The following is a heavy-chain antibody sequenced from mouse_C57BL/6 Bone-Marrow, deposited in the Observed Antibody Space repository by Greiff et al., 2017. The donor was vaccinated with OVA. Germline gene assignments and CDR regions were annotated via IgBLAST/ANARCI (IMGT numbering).Heavy chain of an antibody. CDR3: VIHDVYWYFDV. Sequence: EVKLMEPGGGLVQPKGSLKLSCAASGFSFNTYAMNWVRQAPGKGLEWVARIRSKSNNYATYYADSVKDRFTISRDESERMLYLQMNNLKTEDTTMYYCVIHDVYWYFDVWGTGTTVTVTS. CDR1: GFSFNTYA. V-gene: IGHV10-1*01. D-gene: IGHD2-3*01. CDR2: IRSKSNNYAT. J-gene: IGHJ1*03.